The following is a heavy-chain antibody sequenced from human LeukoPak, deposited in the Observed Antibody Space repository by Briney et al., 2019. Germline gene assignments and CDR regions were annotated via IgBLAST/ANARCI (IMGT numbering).Heavy chain of an antibody. CDR1: GFTFSSYG. D-gene: IGHD3-22*01. CDR2: IRYDGSNK. CDR3: VKGTHYYDSSGYLNWFDP. Sequence: GGSLRLSCAASGFTFSSYGMHWVRQAPRKGLEWVAFIRYDGSNKYYADSVKGRFTISRDNSKNTLYLQMNSLRAEDTAVYYCVKGTHYYDSSGYLNWFDPWGQGTLFTVSS. J-gene: IGHJ5*02. V-gene: IGHV3-30*02.